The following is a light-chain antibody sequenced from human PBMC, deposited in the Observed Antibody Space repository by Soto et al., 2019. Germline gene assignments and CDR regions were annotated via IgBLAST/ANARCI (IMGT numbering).Light chain of an antibody. J-gene: IGLJ2*01. CDR1: SSDVGGYNY. Sequence: QSALTQPPSASGSPGQSVTISCTGTSSDVGGYNYVSWYQQHPGKAPKLMIFEVSKRPSGVPDRFSGSKSGNTASLTVSGLQADDEADYYFSSYAGRKTIAVFGGGTKLTVL. V-gene: IGLV2-8*01. CDR3: SSYAGRKTIAV. CDR2: EVS.